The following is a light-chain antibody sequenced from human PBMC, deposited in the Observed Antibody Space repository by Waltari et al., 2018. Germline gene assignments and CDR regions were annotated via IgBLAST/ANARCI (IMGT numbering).Light chain of an antibody. CDR2: GNP. CDR3: QSYDSSLSGSV. V-gene: IGLV1-40*01. Sequence: QSVLTQPPSVSGAPGQRVTISCTGSSSNIGAGYDVHWYHQLPQTAPKLLIYGNPNRPSGVPDRFSGSKSGTSASLAITGLQAEDEADYYCQSYDSSLSGSVFGGGTKLTAL. J-gene: IGLJ2*01. CDR1: SSNIGAGYD.